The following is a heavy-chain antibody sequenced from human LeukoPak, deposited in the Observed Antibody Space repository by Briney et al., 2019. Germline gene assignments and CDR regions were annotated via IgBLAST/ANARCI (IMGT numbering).Heavy chain of an antibody. J-gene: IGHJ4*02. Sequence: APMKVSCKASGCTFTNYDINWVRQATGQGLEWMGWMNPNSGNTGYAQKFQGRVTMTRNTSISTAYMELSSLRSEDTAVYYCARGYKPGYSSGWSIFDYWGQGTLVTVSS. V-gene: IGHV1-8*01. D-gene: IGHD6-19*01. CDR3: ARGYKPGYSSGWSIFDY. CDR2: MNPNSGNT. CDR1: GCTFTNYD.